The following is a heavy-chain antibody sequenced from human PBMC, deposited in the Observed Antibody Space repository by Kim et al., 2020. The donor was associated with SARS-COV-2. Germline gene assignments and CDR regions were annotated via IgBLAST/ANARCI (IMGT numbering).Heavy chain of an antibody. Sequence: SETLSLTCTVSGGSISSSSYYWGWIRQPPGKGLEWIGSIYYSGSTYYNPSLKSRVTISVDTSKNQFSLKLSSVTAADTAVYYCARAVRLKRITMVRGVTWFDPWGQGTLVTVSS. CDR3: ARAVRLKRITMVRGVTWFDP. D-gene: IGHD3-10*01. CDR2: IYYSGST. J-gene: IGHJ5*02. CDR1: GGSISSSSYY. V-gene: IGHV4-39*07.